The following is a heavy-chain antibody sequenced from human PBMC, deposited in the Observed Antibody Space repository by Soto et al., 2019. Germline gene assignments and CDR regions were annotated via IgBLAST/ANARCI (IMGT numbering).Heavy chain of an antibody. Sequence: QVQLVQSGAEVNKPGASVKVSCKASGYTFTSYGISRVRQAPGQGLEWMGWISIYNGNTNYAQKLQGRVTMTTDTSTSTAYMELRSLRSDDTAVYYCARDVRSHDYGHYYYGMDVWGQGTTVTVSS. CDR2: ISIYNGNT. J-gene: IGHJ6*02. CDR3: ARDVRSHDYGHYYYGMDV. D-gene: IGHD4-17*01. CDR1: GYTFTSYG. V-gene: IGHV1-18*01.